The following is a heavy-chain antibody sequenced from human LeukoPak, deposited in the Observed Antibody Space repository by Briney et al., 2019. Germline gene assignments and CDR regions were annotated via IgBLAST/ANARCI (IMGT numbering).Heavy chain of an antibody. CDR1: GFTFSSYG. Sequence: GGTLRLSCAASGFTFSSYGMSWVRQAPGKGLEWVSSISDGGVTTFYGDSVKGRFTISRDNSKSTLYLQMNSLRAEDTAVYYCAKRTYRGGYNQASMGYYHYMDVWGKGTTVTVSS. CDR3: AKRTYRGGYNQASMGYYHYMDV. V-gene: IGHV3-23*01. D-gene: IGHD5-24*01. J-gene: IGHJ6*03. CDR2: ISDGGVTT.